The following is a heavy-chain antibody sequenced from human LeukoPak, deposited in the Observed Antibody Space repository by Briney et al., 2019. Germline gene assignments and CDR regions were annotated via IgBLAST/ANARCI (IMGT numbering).Heavy chain of an antibody. Sequence: SSETLSLTCTVSGGSISSSSYYWGWIRQPPGKGLEWIGSIYYSGSTYYNPSLKSRVTISVDTSKNQFSLKLSSVTAADTAVYYCARGFLEWLTAFDYWGQGTLVTVSS. D-gene: IGHD3-3*01. V-gene: IGHV4-39*01. J-gene: IGHJ4*02. CDR1: GGSISSSSYY. CDR3: ARGFLEWLTAFDY. CDR2: IYYSGST.